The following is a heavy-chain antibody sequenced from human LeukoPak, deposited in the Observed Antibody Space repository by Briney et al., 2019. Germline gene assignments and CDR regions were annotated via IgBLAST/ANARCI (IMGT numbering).Heavy chain of an antibody. V-gene: IGHV4-39*07. CDR1: GGSISSSSYY. D-gene: IGHD5-12*01. CDR3: ARWGRLRVDY. Sequence: PSETLSLTCSVSGGSISSSSYYWGWIRQPPGKGLEWIGSIYHSGSTYYNPSLKSRVTISVDTSKNQFSLKLSSVTAADTAVYYCARWGRLRVDYWGQGTLVTVSS. CDR2: IYHSGST. J-gene: IGHJ4*02.